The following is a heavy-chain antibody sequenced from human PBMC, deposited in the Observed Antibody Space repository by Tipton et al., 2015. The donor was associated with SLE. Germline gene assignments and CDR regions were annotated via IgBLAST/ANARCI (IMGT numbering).Heavy chain of an antibody. V-gene: IGHV4-39*07. Sequence: TLSLTCTVSGGSISSSSYYWGWIRQPPGKGLEWIGSIYYSGSTYYNPSLKSRVTISVDTSKNQFSLRLSSVTAADTALYYCARMGYCVTAPCARDDAFHIWGQGTMVTVSS. CDR1: GGSISSSSYY. D-gene: IGHD2-15*01. CDR2: IYYSGST. J-gene: IGHJ3*02. CDR3: ARMGYCVTAPCARDDAFHI.